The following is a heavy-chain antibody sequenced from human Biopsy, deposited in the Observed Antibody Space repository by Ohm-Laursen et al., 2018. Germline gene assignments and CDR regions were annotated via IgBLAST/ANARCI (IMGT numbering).Heavy chain of an antibody. J-gene: IGHJ5*02. V-gene: IGHV4-34*01. CDR1: GGTYSGYY. CDR2: VHHDGRA. D-gene: IGHD2-2*01. CDR3: ARFIVPSLHCSNGVCPIRWFDP. Sequence: SQTLSLTWVVYGGTYSGYYWSWIRQPPGKGLEWIGEVHHDGRANYNPSLKSRVTISGDMSKKQFSLKLSGVTAADTAVYYCARFIVPSLHCSNGVCPIRWFDPWGQGTQVTVSS.